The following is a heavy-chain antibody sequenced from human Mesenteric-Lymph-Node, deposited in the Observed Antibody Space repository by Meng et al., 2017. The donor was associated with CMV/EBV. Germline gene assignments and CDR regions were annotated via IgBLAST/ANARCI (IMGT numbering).Heavy chain of an antibody. Sequence: GSLRLSCTVSGGSVSSGSYYWSWIRQPPGKGLEWIGEINHSGSTNYNPSLKSRVTISVDTSKNQFSLKLSSVTAADTAVYYCARGRGSYLDYWGQGTLVTVSS. CDR3: ARGRGSYLDY. CDR1: GGSVSSGSYY. D-gene: IGHD1-26*01. V-gene: IGHV4-39*07. CDR2: INHSGST. J-gene: IGHJ4*02.